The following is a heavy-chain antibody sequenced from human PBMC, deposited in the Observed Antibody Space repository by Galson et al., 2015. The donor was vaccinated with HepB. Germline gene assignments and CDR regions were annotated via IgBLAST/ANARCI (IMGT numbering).Heavy chain of an antibody. Sequence: SLRLSFAASGFTFSNYGMHWVRQSPGKGLEWVAVISYDGSNKYYADSVKGRFTISRDNSKNTLYLQMNSLRTEDTAVYYCAKDRLLCSTSCLALDYGGQGTLVTVSS. V-gene: IGHV3-30*18. CDR3: AKDRLLCSTSCLALDY. D-gene: IGHD2-2*01. CDR1: GFTFSNYG. J-gene: IGHJ4*02. CDR2: ISYDGSNK.